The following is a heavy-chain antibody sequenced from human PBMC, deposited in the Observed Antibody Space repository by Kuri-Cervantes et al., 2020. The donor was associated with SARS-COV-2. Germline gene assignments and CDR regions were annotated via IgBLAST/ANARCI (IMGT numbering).Heavy chain of an antibody. CDR2: IYPGDSDT. CDR1: GYSFTSYW. V-gene: IGHV5-51*01. Sequence: KVSCKGSGYSFTSYWIGWVRQMPGKGLEWMGIIYPGDSDTRYSPSFQGQVTISADKSISTAYLQWSSLKASDTAMYYCARLRLARTVGYGMDVWGQGTRSPSP. J-gene: IGHJ6*02. D-gene: IGHD4-23*01. CDR3: ARLRLARTVGYGMDV.